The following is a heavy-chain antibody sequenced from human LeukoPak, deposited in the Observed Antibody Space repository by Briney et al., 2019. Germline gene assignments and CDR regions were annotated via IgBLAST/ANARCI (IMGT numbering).Heavy chain of an antibody. J-gene: IGHJ4*02. Sequence: GGSLRLSCAASGFIFTNYFMSWVRQAPGKGLEWVASIKHDGSEKYYVDSVRGRFTISRDNAKNTLYLQMNSLRAEDTAVYYCARDPKYYYDSSGHLDYWGQGTLVTVSS. CDR2: IKHDGSEK. D-gene: IGHD3-22*01. V-gene: IGHV3-7*01. CDR1: GFIFTNYF. CDR3: ARDPKYYYDSSGHLDY.